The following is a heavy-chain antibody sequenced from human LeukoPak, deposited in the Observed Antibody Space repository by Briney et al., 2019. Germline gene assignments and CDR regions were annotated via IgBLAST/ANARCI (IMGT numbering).Heavy chain of an antibody. V-gene: IGHV4-4*07. CDR2: IYTSGST. CDR3: ARAISGSYYRDKYYFDY. Sequence: TSSETLSLTCTVSGGSISGNYYWSWIRQPAGKGLEWIGLIYTSGSTNYNPSLKSRVTISVDTSKNQFSLKLSSVTAADTAVYYCARAISGSYYRDKYYFDYWGQGTLVTVSS. J-gene: IGHJ4*02. CDR1: GGSISGNYY. D-gene: IGHD1-26*01.